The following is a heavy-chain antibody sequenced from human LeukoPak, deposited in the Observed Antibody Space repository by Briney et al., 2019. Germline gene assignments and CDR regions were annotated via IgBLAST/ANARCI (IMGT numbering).Heavy chain of an antibody. Sequence: SETLSLTCTVSGGSISSYYWSWIRQPPGKGLEWIGYIYYSGSTNYNPSLKSRVTISVDTSKNQFSLKLSSVTAADTAVYYCASHGREILHYFDYWGQGTLVTVSS. D-gene: IGHD1-26*01. V-gene: IGHV4-59*01. CDR3: ASHGREILHYFDY. CDR1: GGSISSYY. J-gene: IGHJ4*02. CDR2: IYYSGST.